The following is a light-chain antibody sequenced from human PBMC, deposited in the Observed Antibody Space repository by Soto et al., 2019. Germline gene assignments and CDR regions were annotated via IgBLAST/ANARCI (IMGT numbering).Light chain of an antibody. CDR1: QSVSSY. CDR3: QQRSNWPRT. J-gene: IGKJ1*01. Sequence: EIVLTQSPSTLSLSLGERATLSCLASQSVSSYLAWYQQKPGQAPRLLIYDASNRATGIPARFSGSGSGTDFTLTISSLEPEDFAVYYCQQRSNWPRTFGQGTKVDI. CDR2: DAS. V-gene: IGKV3-11*01.